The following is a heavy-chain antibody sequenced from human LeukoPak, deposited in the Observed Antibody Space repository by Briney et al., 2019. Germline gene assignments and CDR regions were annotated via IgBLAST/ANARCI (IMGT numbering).Heavy chain of an antibody. V-gene: IGHV5-51*01. CDR2: IYPGDSDT. J-gene: IGHJ6*02. CDR1: GYSSTSYW. Sequence: HGESLKISCKGSGYSSTSYWIGWVRQMPGKGLEWMGIIYPGDSDTRYSPSFQGQVTISADKSISTAYLQWSSLKASDTAMYYCARQGCSSTSCYSYYYYGMDVWGQGTTVTVSS. CDR3: ARQGCSSTSCYSYYYYGMDV. D-gene: IGHD2-2*01.